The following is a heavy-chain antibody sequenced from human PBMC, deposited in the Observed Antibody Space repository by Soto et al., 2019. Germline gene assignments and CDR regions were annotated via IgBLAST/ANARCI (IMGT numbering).Heavy chain of an antibody. Sequence: GESLKISCKGSGYSFAGYWITWVRQKPGKGLEWMGRIDPSDSQTYYSPSFRGHVTISVTKSITTVFMQWSSLRASDTAMYYCARQIYDSDTGPNFQYYFDSWGQGTPVTVSS. CDR3: ARQIYDSDTGPNFQYYFDS. V-gene: IGHV5-10-1*01. D-gene: IGHD3-22*01. CDR2: IDPSDSQT. J-gene: IGHJ4*02. CDR1: GYSFAGYW.